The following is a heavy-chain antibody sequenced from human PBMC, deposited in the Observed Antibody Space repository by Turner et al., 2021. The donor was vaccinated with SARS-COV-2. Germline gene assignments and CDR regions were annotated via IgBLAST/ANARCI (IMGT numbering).Heavy chain of an antibody. CDR3: ATCSPLGVVGNWFDP. CDR2: FDPEDGET. CDR1: GYTLIDLS. J-gene: IGHJ5*02. Sequence: QVQLVQSGAEGKKPGASVKVSCKVSGYTLIDLSMHWVRQAPGKGLEWMGGFDPEDGETIYAQKFQGRVTMTEYTSTDTAYMELSSMRSEDTAVYYCATCSPLGVVGNWFDPWGQGTLVSVSS. D-gene: IGHD3-3*01. V-gene: IGHV1-24*01.